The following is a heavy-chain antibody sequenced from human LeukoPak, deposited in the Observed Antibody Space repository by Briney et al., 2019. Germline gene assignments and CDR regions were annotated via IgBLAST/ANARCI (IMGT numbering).Heavy chain of an antibody. CDR2: ITNDGSST. D-gene: IGHD3-16*01. Sequence: GGSLRLSCAASGLTLSSHWMHWVRQAPGKGLVWVSRITNDGSSTTYADSVKGRFTTSRDNAKNMLYLQVNSLRAEDTAVYYCATQQGGSPAYWGQGTLVTVSS. CDR1: GLTLSSHW. CDR3: ATQQGGSPAY. J-gene: IGHJ4*02. V-gene: IGHV3-74*01.